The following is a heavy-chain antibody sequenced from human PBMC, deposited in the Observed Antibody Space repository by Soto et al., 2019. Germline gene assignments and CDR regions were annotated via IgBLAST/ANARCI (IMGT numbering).Heavy chain of an antibody. V-gene: IGHV3-30*18. CDR2: ISYDGSNK. D-gene: IGHD5-18*01. CDR1: GFTFSSYG. CDR3: AKDKGYSYGYYYYYGMDV. J-gene: IGHJ6*02. Sequence: HRGGSLRLSCAASGFTFSSYGMHWVRQAPGKGLEWVAVISYDGSNKYYADSVKGRFTISRDNSKNTLYLQMNSLRAEDTAVYYCAKDKGYSYGYYYYYGMDVWGQGTTVTV.